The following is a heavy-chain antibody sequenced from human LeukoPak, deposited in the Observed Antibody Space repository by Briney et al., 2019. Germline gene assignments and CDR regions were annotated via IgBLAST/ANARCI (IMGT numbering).Heavy chain of an antibody. Sequence: GGSLRLSCAASGFTFSSYAMHWVRQAPGKGLEWVAVISYDGGNKYYAGSVKGRFTISRDNSKNTLYLQMNSLRAEDTAVYYCARDGGYYDSSGYYDAFDYWGQGTLVTVSS. CDR3: ARDGGYYDSSGYYDAFDY. J-gene: IGHJ4*02. CDR2: ISYDGGNK. V-gene: IGHV3-30-3*01. CDR1: GFTFSSYA. D-gene: IGHD3-22*01.